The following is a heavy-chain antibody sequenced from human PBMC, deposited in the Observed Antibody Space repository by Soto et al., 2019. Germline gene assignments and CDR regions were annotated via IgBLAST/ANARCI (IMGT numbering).Heavy chain of an antibody. J-gene: IGHJ2*01. CDR1: GGSITRNY. V-gene: IGHV4-59*08. Sequence: PSDTLSLTCTVSGGSITRNYWSWIRQSPGKGLELIWYIFYSGITNYNPSLKSRVIMSIDTSKNQFSLRLSSVTAAGTAVYHCDWYFDLWGLGTLVTVSS. CDR2: IFYSGIT. CDR3: DWYFDL.